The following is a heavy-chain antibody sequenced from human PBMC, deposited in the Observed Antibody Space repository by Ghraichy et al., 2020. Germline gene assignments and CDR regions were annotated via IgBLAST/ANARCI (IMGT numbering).Heavy chain of an antibody. D-gene: IGHD2-8*02. J-gene: IGHJ6*02. Sequence: ASVKVSCKASGYTYTSYGISWVRQAPGQGLEWMGWIRAYNGNKNYAQKLQGRVTMTTDTSTSTDYMELRSLRSDETDVYYCARDWSRYYYGMDVWGQGTTVTVS. CDR3: ARDWSRYYYGMDV. CDR2: IRAYNGNK. CDR1: GYTYTSYG. V-gene: IGHV1-18*01.